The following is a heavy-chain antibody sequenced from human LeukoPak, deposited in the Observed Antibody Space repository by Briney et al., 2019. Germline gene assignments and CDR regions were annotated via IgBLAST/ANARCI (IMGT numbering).Heavy chain of an antibody. CDR3: ARSHLEQYYDFWSGYYSAAGYFDY. D-gene: IGHD3-3*01. V-gene: IGHV4-59*01. J-gene: IGHJ4*02. CDR2: IYYSGST. CDR1: GGSISSYY. Sequence: PSETPSLTCTVSGGSISSYYWSWIRQPPGKGLEWIGYIYYSGSTNYNPSLKSRVTISVDTSKNQFSLKLSSVTAADTAVYYCARSHLEQYYDFWSGYYSAAGYFDYWGQGTLVTVSS.